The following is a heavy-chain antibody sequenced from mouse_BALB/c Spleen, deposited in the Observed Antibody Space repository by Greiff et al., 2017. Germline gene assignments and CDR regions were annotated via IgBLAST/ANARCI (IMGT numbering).Heavy chain of an antibody. CDR3: ATPYDDGVGSYAMDY. CDR2: IWSGGST. D-gene: IGHD2-4*01. Sequence: QVQLQQSGPGLVQPSQSLSITCTVSGFSLTSYGVHWVRQSPGKGLEWLGVIWSGGSTDYNAAFISRLSISKDNSKSQVFFKMNSLQADDTAIYYCATPYDDGVGSYAMDYWGQGTSVTVSS. J-gene: IGHJ4*01. V-gene: IGHV2-4-1*01. CDR1: GFSLTSYG.